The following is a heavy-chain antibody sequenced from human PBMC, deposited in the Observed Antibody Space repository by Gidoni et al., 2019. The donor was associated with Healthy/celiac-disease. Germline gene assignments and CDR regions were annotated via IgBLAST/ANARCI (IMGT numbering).Heavy chain of an antibody. CDR2: ISGSGGST. D-gene: IGHD6-13*01. Sequence: EVQLLESGGGLVQPGGSLRLSCAASGFTFSSYAMSWVRQAPGEGLEWVSAISGSGGSTYYADSVKGRFTISRDNTKNTLYRQMNSLRAEDTAVYYCAKDKGSSSWSDWFDPWGQGTLVTVSS. CDR3: AKDKGSSSWSDWFDP. J-gene: IGHJ5*02. CDR1: GFTFSSYA. V-gene: IGHV3-23*01.